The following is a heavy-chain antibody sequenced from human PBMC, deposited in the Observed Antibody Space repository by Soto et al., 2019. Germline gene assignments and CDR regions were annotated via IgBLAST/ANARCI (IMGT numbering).Heavy chain of an antibody. V-gene: IGHV4-59*01. CDR1: GGSISSYY. CDR2: IYYSGST. D-gene: IGHD2-2*01. Sequence: SETLSLTCTVSGGSISSYYWSWIRQPPGKGLEWIGYIYYSGSTNYNPSLKSRVTISVDTSKKQFSLKLSSATAGDTAVYYCARAGYCSSTRCYAPPLYYYYYMGVWGKGTTVTVSS. J-gene: IGHJ6*03. CDR3: ARAGYCSSTRCYAPPLYYYYYMGV.